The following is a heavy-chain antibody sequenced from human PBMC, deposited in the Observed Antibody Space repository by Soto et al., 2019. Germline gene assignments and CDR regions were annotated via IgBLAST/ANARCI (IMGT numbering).Heavy chain of an antibody. D-gene: IGHD3-16*02. J-gene: IGHJ3*02. V-gene: IGHV3-21*01. Sequence: PGGSLIFSCAASGFTFSSYSMNWVRQAPGKGLEWVSSISSSSSYIYYADSVKGRFTISRDNAKNSLNLQMNSLRAEDTAVYYWARDTVVTHDAFDIWGQGKMV. CDR3: ARDTVVTHDAFDI. CDR2: ISSSSSYI. CDR1: GFTFSSYS.